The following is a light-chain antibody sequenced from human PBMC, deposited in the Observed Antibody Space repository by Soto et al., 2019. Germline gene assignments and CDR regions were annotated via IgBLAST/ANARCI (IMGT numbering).Light chain of an antibody. CDR3: QQDGGSPRT. CDR2: GAS. CDR1: QGVSSSY. J-gene: IGKJ1*01. Sequence: EVVLTQSPGTLSLSPGERATLSCRASQGVSSSYLAWYQEKPGQAPRLLIYGASSRATGIPDRFSGRWSGKDFTHTSRRLEPEDVAVYYCQQDGGSPRTFGQGTKVEIK. V-gene: IGKV3-20*01.